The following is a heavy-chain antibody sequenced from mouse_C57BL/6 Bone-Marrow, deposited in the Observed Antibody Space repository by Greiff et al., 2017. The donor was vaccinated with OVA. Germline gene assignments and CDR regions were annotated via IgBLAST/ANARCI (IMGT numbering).Heavy chain of an antibody. CDR2: ITHSGET. CDR3: AGDRAY. Sequence: VKLQESGPGLVKPSQSLFLTCSITGLPITSGYYWIWIRQSPGKPLEWMGYITHSGETFYNPSLQSPISITRETSKNQFFLQLNSVTTEDTAMYYCAGDRAYWGQGTLVTVSA. J-gene: IGHJ3*01. CDR1: GLPITSGYY. V-gene: IGHV12-3*01.